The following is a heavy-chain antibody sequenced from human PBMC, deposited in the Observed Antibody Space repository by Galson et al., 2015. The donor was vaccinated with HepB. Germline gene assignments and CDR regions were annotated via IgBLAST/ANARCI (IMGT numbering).Heavy chain of an antibody. CDR3: ARLYEGGSSWFHGRPLDI. Sequence: SETLSLTCAVHGGSFSGYYWSWIRHTPGKGLEWIGEVSHSGSTNYNPSLKSRATISEDTSKKQFSLKVNSVTVADTAVYYCARLYEGGSSWFHGRPLDIWGQGTMVTVSS. V-gene: IGHV4-34*01. CDR2: VSHSGST. J-gene: IGHJ3*02. D-gene: IGHD6-13*01. CDR1: GGSFSGYY.